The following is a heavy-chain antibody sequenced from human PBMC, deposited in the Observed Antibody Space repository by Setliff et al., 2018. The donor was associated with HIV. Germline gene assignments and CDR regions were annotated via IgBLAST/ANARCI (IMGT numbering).Heavy chain of an antibody. CDR1: AFIFSSYG. CDR3: AQAQTSVSGSYYQYLQH. D-gene: IGHD3-10*01. Sequence: GGSLRLSCEASAFIFSSYGMHWVRQAPGKGLEWIAFIRYDGSNKYYADSVKGRFTISRDNSKNTLYLRMNSLRAEDTAVYYCAQAQTSVSGSYYQYLQHWGQGTLVTVSS. V-gene: IGHV3-30*02. CDR2: IRYDGSNK. J-gene: IGHJ1*01.